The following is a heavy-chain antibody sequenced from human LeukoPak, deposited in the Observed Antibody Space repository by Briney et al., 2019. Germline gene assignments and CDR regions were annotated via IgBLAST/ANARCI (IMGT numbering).Heavy chain of an antibody. CDR1: GFTFSGYG. Sequence: GGSLRLSCVVSGFTFSGYGLSWVRQAPGKGLEWVSATSYSGDGAYYADSVRGRFTASRDSSTNTYYLQMDSLRAEDTAVYYCAKESEGASPAYWGRGTLVTVSS. CDR3: AKESEGASPAY. CDR2: TSYSGDGA. J-gene: IGHJ4*02. D-gene: IGHD3-16*01. V-gene: IGHV3-23*01.